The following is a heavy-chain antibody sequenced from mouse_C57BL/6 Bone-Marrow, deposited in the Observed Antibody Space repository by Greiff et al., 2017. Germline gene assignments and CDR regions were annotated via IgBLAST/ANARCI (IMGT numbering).Heavy chain of an antibody. D-gene: IGHD1-1*01. Sequence: VQLQQSGTVLARPGASVKMSCKTSGYTFTSYWMHWVKQRPGQGLEWIGAIYPGNSDTSYNQKFKGKAKLTAVTSASTAYMELSSLTNEDSAVYYCTRTRRSWGRWYFDYWGQGTTLTVSS. J-gene: IGHJ2*01. V-gene: IGHV1-5*01. CDR1: GYTFTSYW. CDR3: TRTRRSWGRWYFDY. CDR2: IYPGNSDT.